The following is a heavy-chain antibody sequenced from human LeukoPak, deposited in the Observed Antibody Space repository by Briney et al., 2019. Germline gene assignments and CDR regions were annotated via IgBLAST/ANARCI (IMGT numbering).Heavy chain of an antibody. CDR2: IRSDNGNA. V-gene: IGHV1-18*04. D-gene: IGHD6-19*01. J-gene: IGHJ5*02. CDR3: ARRSKLVSSATWRWFDP. Sequence: ASVKVSCKASGYSFNMYGISWLRKAPGQGLEWMGWIRSDNGNADYAQKFQGRASMTTDPSTSTVYMELKSLRSDDTAVYYCARRSKLVSSATWRWFDPWGQGTQVTVSS. CDR1: GYSFNMYG.